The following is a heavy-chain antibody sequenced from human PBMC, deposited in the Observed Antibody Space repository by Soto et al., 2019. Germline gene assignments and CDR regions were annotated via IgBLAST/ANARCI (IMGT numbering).Heavy chain of an antibody. D-gene: IGHD3-22*01. CDR2: INPSGGST. CDR3: ARGIAMKVAVRDDAPDKYFFDY. V-gene: IGHV1-46*01. CDR1: GYTFTSYY. Sequence: ASVKVSCKASGYTFTSYYMHWVRQAPGQGLEWMGIINPSGGSTSYAQKFQGRVTMTRDTSKNQFSLKLRSVTAADTAVYYCARGIAMKVAVRDDAPDKYFFDYWGLGTLVTVSS. J-gene: IGHJ4*02.